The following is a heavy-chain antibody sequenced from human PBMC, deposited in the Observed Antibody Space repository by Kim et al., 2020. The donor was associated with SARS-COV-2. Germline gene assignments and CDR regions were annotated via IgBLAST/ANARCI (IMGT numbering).Heavy chain of an antibody. J-gene: IGHJ4*02. CDR2: ISYDGTNK. Sequence: GGSLRLSCAASGFTFSNNPMHWVRQAPGKGLEWLAVISYDGTNKYYADSVQGRFSISRDNSKNTLYLQMNSPRAEDTAKYYCARSMARGVGIDDWGQGTL. CDR3: ARSMARGVGIDD. V-gene: IGHV3-30-3*01. D-gene: IGHD3-10*01. CDR1: GFTFSNNP.